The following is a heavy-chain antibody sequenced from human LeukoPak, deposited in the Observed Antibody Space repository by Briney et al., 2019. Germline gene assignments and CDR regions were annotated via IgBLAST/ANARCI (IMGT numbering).Heavy chain of an antibody. J-gene: IGHJ4*02. CDR1: GVSISSHY. Sequence: SETLSLTCTVSGVSISSHYWSWIRQPPGKGLEWIGYIFYSGNTIYNPSLRSLVTISADTSKNHFSLRLRSVTAADTAVYYCARLAAISGSDYPDDWGQGSLVTVSS. CDR2: IFYSGNT. V-gene: IGHV4-59*08. CDR3: ARLAAISGSDYPDD. D-gene: IGHD1-26*01.